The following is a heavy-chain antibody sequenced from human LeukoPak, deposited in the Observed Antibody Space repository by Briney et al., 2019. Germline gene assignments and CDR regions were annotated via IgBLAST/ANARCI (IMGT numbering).Heavy chain of an antibody. V-gene: IGHV1-2*06. CDR3: ARSRVWSDYWGYFDY. CDR2: INPNSGDT. CDR1: GYTFTAYH. D-gene: IGHD3-3*01. J-gene: IGHJ4*02. Sequence: GASVKVSCKASGYTFTAYHMHWVRQAPGQGLEWMGRINPNSGDTNYAQKFQGRVTMTRDTSISTAYMELSRLRSDDTAVYYCARSRVWSDYWGYFDYWGQGTLVTVSS.